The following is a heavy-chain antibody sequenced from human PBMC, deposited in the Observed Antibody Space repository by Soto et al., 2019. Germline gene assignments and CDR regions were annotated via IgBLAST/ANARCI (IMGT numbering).Heavy chain of an antibody. CDR1: GYTFTGYY. J-gene: IGHJ4*02. CDR3: ARGLNTADSSGLPPDYYFDY. V-gene: IGHV1-2*04. D-gene: IGHD3-22*01. Sequence: ASVKVSCKASGYTFTGYYMHWVRQAPGQGLEWMGWINPNSGGTNYAQKFQGWVTMTRDTSISTAYMELSRLRSDDTAVYYCARGLNTADSSGLPPDYYFDYWGQGTLVTVSS. CDR2: INPNSGGT.